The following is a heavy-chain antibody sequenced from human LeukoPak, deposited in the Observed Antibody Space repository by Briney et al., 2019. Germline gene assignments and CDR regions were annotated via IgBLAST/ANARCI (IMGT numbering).Heavy chain of an antibody. Sequence: PGGSLRLSCAASGFTFSSYEMNWVRQAPGKGLEWVSYISSSGSTIYYADSVKGRFTISRDNSKNTLYLQMNSLRAEDTAVYYCAKSDLVGAFDTWGQGTMVTVSS. D-gene: IGHD2-8*02. CDR3: AKSDLVGAFDT. CDR1: GFTFSSYE. V-gene: IGHV3-48*03. J-gene: IGHJ3*02. CDR2: ISSSGSTI.